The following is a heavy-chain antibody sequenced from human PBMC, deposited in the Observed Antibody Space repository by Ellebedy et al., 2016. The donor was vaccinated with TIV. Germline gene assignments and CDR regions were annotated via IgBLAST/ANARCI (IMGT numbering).Heavy chain of an antibody. CDR3: ARFGWGDYGGNFTWY. J-gene: IGHJ4*02. V-gene: IGHV5-51*01. D-gene: IGHD4-23*01. CDR2: TYPGDSDT. Sequence: GESLKISCKGSGYRFTSYWIGRVRQMPGKGLEWKGVTYPGDSDTRYSPSFQGQVTISADKSISTAYLQWSSLKASDTAMYYCARFGWGDYGGNFTWYWGQGTLVTVSS. CDR1: GYRFTSYW.